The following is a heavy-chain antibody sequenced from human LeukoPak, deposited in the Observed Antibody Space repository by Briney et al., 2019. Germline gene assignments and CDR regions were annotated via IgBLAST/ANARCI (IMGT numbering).Heavy chain of an antibody. D-gene: IGHD6-6*01. V-gene: IGHV4-30-2*01. CDR1: GGSISSGGYS. J-gene: IGHJ4*02. CDR3: ARGMAARMYYFDY. CDR2: IYHSGST. Sequence: SETLSLTCAVSGGSISSGGYSWSWIRQPPGKGLEWIGYIYHSGSTYYNPSLKSRVTISVDRSKNQFSLKLSSVTAADTAVYYCARGMAARMYYFDYWGQGTLVTVSS.